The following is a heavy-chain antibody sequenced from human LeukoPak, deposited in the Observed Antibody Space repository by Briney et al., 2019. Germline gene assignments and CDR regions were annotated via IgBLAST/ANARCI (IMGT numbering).Heavy chain of an antibody. V-gene: IGHV3-30*18. Sequence: PGGSLRLSCAASGFTFSSYGMHWVRQAPGKGLEWVAVISYDGSNKYYADSVKGRFTISRDNSKNTLYLQMNSLRAEDTAVYYCAKVPYGSGSYPDYWGQGTLVTVSS. CDR2: ISYDGSNK. J-gene: IGHJ4*02. CDR1: GFTFSSYG. CDR3: AKVPYGSGSYPDY. D-gene: IGHD3-10*01.